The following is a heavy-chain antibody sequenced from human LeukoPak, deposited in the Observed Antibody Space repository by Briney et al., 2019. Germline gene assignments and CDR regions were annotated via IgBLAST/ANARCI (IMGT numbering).Heavy chain of an antibody. D-gene: IGHD6-19*01. V-gene: IGHV3-9*01. CDR3: ATLGIAVATTEVDY. CDR1: AFTFADYA. CDR2: ISWDSGSI. J-gene: IGHJ4*02. Sequence: SLRRSCAVYAFTFADYAMYWVRQGPSAFLDWVSGISWDSGSIAYADSVKGRFTISRDNAKKSLYLQMNSLRAEDTALYYCATLGIAVATTEVDYWGQGTLVTVSS.